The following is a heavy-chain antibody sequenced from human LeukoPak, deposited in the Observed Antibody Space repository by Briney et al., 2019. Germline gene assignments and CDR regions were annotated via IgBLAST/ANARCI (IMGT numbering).Heavy chain of an antibody. CDR3: ARQPIYEAYFDF. Sequence: GGSLRLSCAASGFTFSSYSMNWVRQAPGKGLEWVSYISSSGNTIDYADSVKGRFTISRDNAKNSLYLQMVSLRADDTAVYFCARQPIYEAYFDFWGQGTLVTVSS. CDR1: GFTFSSYS. J-gene: IGHJ4*02. V-gene: IGHV3-48*04. CDR2: ISSSGNTI. D-gene: IGHD3-16*01.